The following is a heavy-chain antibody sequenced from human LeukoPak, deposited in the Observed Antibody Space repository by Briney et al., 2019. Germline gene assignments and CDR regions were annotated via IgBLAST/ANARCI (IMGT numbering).Heavy chain of an antibody. J-gene: IGHJ4*02. CDR3: ARRGAPSGYDLDY. Sequence: GGSLRLSCAASGFTFSSYDMTWVRQAPGKGLEWLSYILSSGSTKYYADSVQGRFTISRDNAKNTLYLQMNSLTDADTAVYYCARRGAPSGYDLDYWGQGTLVTVSS. CDR2: ILSSGSTK. D-gene: IGHD5-12*01. V-gene: IGHV3-48*02. CDR1: GFTFSSYD.